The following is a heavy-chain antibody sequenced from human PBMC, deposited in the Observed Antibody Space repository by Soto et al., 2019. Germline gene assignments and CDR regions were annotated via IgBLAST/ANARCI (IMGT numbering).Heavy chain of an antibody. CDR2: FYYTGTT. V-gene: IGHV4-39*01. J-gene: IGHJ5*01. CDR1: GGSIVISRYD. D-gene: IGHD2-2*01. Sequence: PSETLSLTCSVSGGSIVISRYDFDWKRQTPGKGLEWIASFYYTGTTNYTSYLKSRVTISAEKSQNQLSLRLSSVSAAEKAVYYCGAYCRRTHCFHWFDSWGRGPLVTVPS. CDR3: GAYCRRTHCFHWFDS.